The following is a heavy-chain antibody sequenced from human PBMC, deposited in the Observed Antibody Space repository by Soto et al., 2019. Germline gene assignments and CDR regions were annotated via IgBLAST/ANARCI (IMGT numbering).Heavy chain of an antibody. J-gene: IGHJ4*02. CDR2: ISASGASA. Sequence: PGGSLRLSCATSGFTFRNFGMRWVRQAPGKGLEWVATISASGASAYYADSVKGRFTVSRDESKSTVYLELNNLRVDDTAVYYCAKEMLASISRPFDYWGQGTLVTVSS. CDR1: GFTFRNFG. D-gene: IGHD2-2*01. CDR3: AKEMLASISRPFDY. V-gene: IGHV3-23*01.